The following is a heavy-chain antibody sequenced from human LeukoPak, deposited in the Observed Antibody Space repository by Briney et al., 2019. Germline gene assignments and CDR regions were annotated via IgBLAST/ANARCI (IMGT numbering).Heavy chain of an antibody. J-gene: IGHJ4*02. D-gene: IGHD3/OR15-3a*01. CDR1: SSYW. Sequence: SSYWMSWVRQAPGKGLEWIGSIYYSGNTYYNASLKSQVSISIDTSKNQFSLRLTSVTAADTAVYYCARQTGSGLFTLPGGQGTLVTVSS. CDR2: IYYSGNT. V-gene: IGHV4-39*01. CDR3: ARQTGSGLFTLP.